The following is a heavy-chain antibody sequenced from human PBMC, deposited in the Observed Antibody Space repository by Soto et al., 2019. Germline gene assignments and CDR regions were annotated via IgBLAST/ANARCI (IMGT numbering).Heavy chain of an antibody. V-gene: IGHV4-31*03. CDR3: AKDISSSWPRYTVSY. J-gene: IGHJ4*02. D-gene: IGHD6-13*01. Sequence: SEPLSPTCTVSGGSISSGGYYWTWIRQHPGKGLEWIGYIYYSGSTYYNPSLKSRVTISVDTSKNQFSLKLSSVTAADTAVYYCAKDISSSWPRYTVSYWGQGTLVTVSS. CDR2: IYYSGST. CDR1: GGSISSGGYY.